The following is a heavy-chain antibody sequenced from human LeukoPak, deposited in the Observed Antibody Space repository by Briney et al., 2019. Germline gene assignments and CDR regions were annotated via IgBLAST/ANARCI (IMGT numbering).Heavy chain of an antibody. Sequence: GGSLRLSCAASGFTFSSYGMHWVRQAPGKGLEWVAVISYDGSNKYYADSVKGRFTISRDNSKNTLYLQMNSLRAEDTAVYYCAEGGDGGGYDPNLFGPWGQGTLATVSS. V-gene: IGHV3-30*18. D-gene: IGHD5-12*01. CDR2: ISYDGSNK. CDR3: AEGGDGGGYDPNLFGP. J-gene: IGHJ5*02. CDR1: GFTFSSYG.